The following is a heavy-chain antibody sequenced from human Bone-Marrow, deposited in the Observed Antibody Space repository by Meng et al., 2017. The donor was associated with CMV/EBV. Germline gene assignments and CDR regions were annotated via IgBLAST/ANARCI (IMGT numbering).Heavy chain of an antibody. CDR3: TGYSSSWSRGYYYYYGMDV. V-gene: IGHV1-2*02. CDR1: GYTFTGYY. D-gene: IGHD6-13*01. J-gene: IGHJ6*02. Sequence: ASVKVSCKASGYTFTGYYMHWVRQAPGQGLEWMGWINPNSGGTKYAQKFQGRVTMTRDTSISTAYMELSRLRSDDTAVYYCTGYSSSWSRGYYYYYGMDVWGQGTTVTVSS. CDR2: INPNSGGT.